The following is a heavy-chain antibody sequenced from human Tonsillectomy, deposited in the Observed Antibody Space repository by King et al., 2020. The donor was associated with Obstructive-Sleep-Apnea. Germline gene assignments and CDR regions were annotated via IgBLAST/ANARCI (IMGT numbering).Heavy chain of an antibody. CDR3: AREVLLCFGEFDY. Sequence: VQLVESGGGLVQPGGSLRLSCAASGFTFSSYWMSWVRQAPGKGLEWVANIKQDGSEKYYVDPVKGRFTISRDNAKNPLYLQMNSLRAEDTAVYYCAREVLLCFGEFDYWGEPTLVTVSS. V-gene: IGHV3-7*01. J-gene: IGHJ4*02. CDR1: GFTFSSYW. D-gene: IGHD3-10*01. CDR2: IKQDGSEK.